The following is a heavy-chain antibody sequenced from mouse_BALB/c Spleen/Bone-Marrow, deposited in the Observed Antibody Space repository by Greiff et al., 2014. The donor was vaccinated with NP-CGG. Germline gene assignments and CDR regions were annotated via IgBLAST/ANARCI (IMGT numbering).Heavy chain of an antibody. Sequence: QVQLQQPGPELAKPGALVKISCKASGYTFTSYDINWVKQRPGQGLEWIGWIYPGDGSTKYNEKFKGKATLTADKSSSTAYMQLSSLTSENSAVYFRARSLSTRVIRGFAYWGQGTLVTVSA. V-gene: IGHV1S56*01. CDR3: ARSLSTRVIRGFAY. D-gene: IGHD2-4*01. J-gene: IGHJ3*01. CDR1: GYTFTSYD. CDR2: IYPGDGST.